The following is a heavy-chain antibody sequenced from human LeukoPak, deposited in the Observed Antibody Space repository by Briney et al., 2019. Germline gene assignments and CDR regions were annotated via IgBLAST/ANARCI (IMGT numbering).Heavy chain of an antibody. J-gene: IGHJ5*02. CDR1: GGSISGYY. D-gene: IGHD6-13*01. Sequence: SPTLSPTCTVAGGSISGYYWSWIRQPPREWLEWIGYIYYAGSTNYIPSLKSRVPISLDTSKNQLYLRLSSVTAADAAVYYCARQSAAAGTQWFDPWGQGTLVTVSS. CDR2: IYYAGST. CDR3: ARQSAAAGTQWFDP. V-gene: IGHV4-59*08.